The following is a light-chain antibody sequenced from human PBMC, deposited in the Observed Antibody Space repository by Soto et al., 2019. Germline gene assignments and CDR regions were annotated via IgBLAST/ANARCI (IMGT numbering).Light chain of an antibody. CDR2: GAS. Sequence: DIQMTQSPPTLSVSLGDRVTLSCRASQSVSSSLAWYQQKPGKAPRLLIYGASTRATGIPARFSGSGSGTEFNLTISRLQSEDFAVYYCQQYNNWSRTFGQGTKVDIK. CDR1: QSVSSS. V-gene: IGKV3-15*01. J-gene: IGKJ1*01. CDR3: QQYNNWSRT.